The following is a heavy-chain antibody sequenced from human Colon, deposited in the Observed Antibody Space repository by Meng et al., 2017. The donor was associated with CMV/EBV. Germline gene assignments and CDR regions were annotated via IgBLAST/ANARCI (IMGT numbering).Heavy chain of an antibody. CDR3: AREVGVTKFFDY. D-gene: IGHD4-11*01. J-gene: IGHJ4*02. CDR2: TSRSGSTK. Sequence: GESLKISCVASGFHFSDHYMSWIRQVPGKGLEWISFTSRSGSTKNYADSVKGRFTISRDNAKNSLFLQLNSLRAEDTAVYYCAREVGVTKFFDYWGQGTVVTVSS. V-gene: IGHV3-11*01. CDR1: GFHFSDHY.